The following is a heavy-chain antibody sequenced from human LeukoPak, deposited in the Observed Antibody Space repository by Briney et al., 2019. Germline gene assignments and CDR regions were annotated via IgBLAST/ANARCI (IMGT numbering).Heavy chain of an antibody. CDR1: GYTFTSYG. J-gene: IGHJ5*02. CDR3: ARKKAGTRGNWFDP. Sequence: ASVKVSCKASGYTFTSYGISWVRQAPGQGLEWMGWVSAYNGNTNYAQKLQGRVTMTTDTSTSTAYMERRSLRSDDTAVYDCARKKAGTRGNWFDPWGQGTLVTVSS. D-gene: IGHD3-10*01. V-gene: IGHV1-18*04. CDR2: VSAYNGNT.